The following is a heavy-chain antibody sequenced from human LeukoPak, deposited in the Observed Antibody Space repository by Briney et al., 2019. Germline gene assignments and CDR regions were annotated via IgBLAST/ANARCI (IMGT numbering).Heavy chain of an antibody. V-gene: IGHV3-23*01. J-gene: IGHJ5*02. CDR3: AKSPSSYDYVWGSYRPYNWFDP. D-gene: IGHD3-16*02. Sequence: GGSLRLSCAASGFTFSSYGMSWVRQAPGKVLEWVSAISGSGGSTYYADSVKGRFTISRDNSKNTLYLQMNSLRAEDTAVYYCAKSPSSYDYVWGSYRPYNWFDPWGQGTLVTASS. CDR1: GFTFSSYG. CDR2: ISGSGGST.